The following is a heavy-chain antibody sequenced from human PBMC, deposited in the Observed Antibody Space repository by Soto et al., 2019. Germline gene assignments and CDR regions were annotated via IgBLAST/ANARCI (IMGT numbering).Heavy chain of an antibody. D-gene: IGHD5-12*01. CDR1: GASVSSTYW. CDR2: INHRGSA. J-gene: IGHJ4*02. CDR3: ARRIVSTETFDY. V-gene: IGHV4-4*02. Sequence: PSETLSLTCAVSGASVSSTYWWSWVRQPPGKGPEWIGEINHRGSANYNPSLKSRVTISVDTSKNQFSLKLTSVTAADTAIYYCARRIVSTETFDYWGQGTLVTVSS.